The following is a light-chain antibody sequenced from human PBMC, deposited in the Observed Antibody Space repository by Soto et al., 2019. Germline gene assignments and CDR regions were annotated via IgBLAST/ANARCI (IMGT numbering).Light chain of an antibody. V-gene: IGLV2-14*01. CDR1: SSDVGGYNY. CDR3: SSYTSSSTVV. CDR2: DVS. Sequence: QSVLTQPASVSGSPGQSITISCTGTSSDVGGYNYVSWYQQHTGKAPKLMIYDVSYRPSGVSNRFSGFKSGNTASLTISGLQAEDEADYYCSSYTSSSTVVFGGGTKVTVL. J-gene: IGLJ2*01.